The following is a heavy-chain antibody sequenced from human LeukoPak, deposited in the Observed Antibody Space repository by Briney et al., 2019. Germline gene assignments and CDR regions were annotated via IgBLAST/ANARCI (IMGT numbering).Heavy chain of an antibody. V-gene: IGHV4-39*07. D-gene: IGHD2-2*01. J-gene: IGHJ1*01. Sequence: SETLSLTCTVSGGSISSSSYYWGWIRQPPGKGLEWIGSIYYSGSTYYNPSLKSRVTISVDTSKNQFSLTLSSVTAADTAVYYCASLLPAARYRYFQHWGQGTLVTVSS. CDR2: IYYSGST. CDR3: ASLLPAARYRYFQH. CDR1: GGSISSSSYY.